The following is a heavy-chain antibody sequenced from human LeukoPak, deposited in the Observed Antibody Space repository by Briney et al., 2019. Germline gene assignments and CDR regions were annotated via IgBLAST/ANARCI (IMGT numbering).Heavy chain of an antibody. CDR3: ARDNPGSYSHYGMDV. J-gene: IGHJ6*04. D-gene: IGHD3-10*01. CDR1: GGSISSGDYY. CDR2: IYYSGST. Sequence: PSQTLSLTCTVSGGSISSGDYYWSWIRQPPGKVLEWIGYIYYSGSTYYNPSLKSRVTISVDTSKNQFSLKLSSVTAADTAVYYCARDNPGSYSHYGMDVWGKGTTVTVSS. V-gene: IGHV4-30-4*01.